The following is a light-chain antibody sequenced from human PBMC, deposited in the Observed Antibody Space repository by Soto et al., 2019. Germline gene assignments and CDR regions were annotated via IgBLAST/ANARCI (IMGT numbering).Light chain of an antibody. CDR1: SSDVGGYNY. J-gene: IGLJ3*02. V-gene: IGLV2-8*01. Sequence: QSVLTQPPSASGSPGQSVTISCTGTSSDVGGYNYVSWYQQHPGKAPKLMLHEVSKRPSGVPDRFSGSKSGNTASLTVSGLQAEDEADYYCSSYAGSNNWVFGGGTKVTVL. CDR3: SSYAGSNNWV. CDR2: EVS.